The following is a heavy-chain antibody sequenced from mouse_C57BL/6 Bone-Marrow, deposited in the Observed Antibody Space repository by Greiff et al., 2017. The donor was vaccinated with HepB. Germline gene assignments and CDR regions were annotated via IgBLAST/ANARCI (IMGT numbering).Heavy chain of an antibody. CDR2: IYPRSGNT. V-gene: IGHV1-81*01. CDR3: ARAVEYYGSSD. Sequence: QVQLKESGAELARPGASVKLSCKASGYTFTSYGISWVKQRTGQGLEWIGEIYPRSGNTYYNEKFKGKATLSADKSSSTAYMELRSLTSEDSAVYFCARAVEYYGSSDWGQGTTLTVSS. D-gene: IGHD1-1*01. J-gene: IGHJ2*01. CDR1: GYTFTSYG.